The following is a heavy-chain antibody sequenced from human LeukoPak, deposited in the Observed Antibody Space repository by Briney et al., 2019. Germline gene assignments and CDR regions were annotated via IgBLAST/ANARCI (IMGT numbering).Heavy chain of an antibody. D-gene: IGHD3-10*01. J-gene: IGHJ4*02. CDR2: IKQDGSEK. V-gene: IGHV3-7*01. CDR1: GFTFSSYS. Sequence: PGGSLRLSCAASGFTFSSYSMSWVRQAPGKGLEWVANIKQDGSEKYYVDSVKGRFTISRDNAKNSLYLQMNSLRAEDTAVYYCARDRGVQPHWGQGTLVTVPS. CDR3: ARDRGVQPH.